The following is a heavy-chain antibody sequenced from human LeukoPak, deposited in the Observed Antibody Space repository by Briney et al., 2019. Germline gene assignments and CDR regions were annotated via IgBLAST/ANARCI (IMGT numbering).Heavy chain of an antibody. CDR3: ARHSYRGYDRVFDY. J-gene: IGHJ4*02. CDR1: GGSMSGYY. V-gene: IGHV4-59*08. CDR2: VYYNGIT. D-gene: IGHD5-12*01. Sequence: SETLSLTCTVSGGSMSGYYWIWTRQPPGKGLEWIGYVYYNGITNYNPSLKSRVTISVDTSKNQFSLNLSSVTAADTAVYFCARHSYRGYDRVFDYWGQGSLVTVSS.